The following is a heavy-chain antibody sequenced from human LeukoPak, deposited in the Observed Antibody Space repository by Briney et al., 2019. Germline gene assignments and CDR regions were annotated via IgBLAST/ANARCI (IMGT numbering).Heavy chain of an antibody. CDR1: GCTFTSYG. J-gene: IGHJ5*02. CDR2: ISAYNGNT. CDR3: ARDTSEGDYAWWFDP. Sequence: ASVKVSCKASGCTFTSYGISWVRQAPGQGLEWMGWISAYNGNTNYAQKLQGRLTLTRDLSTSTDYMELSSLRSDDTAVYFCARDTSEGDYAWWFDPWGQGTLVTVAS. D-gene: IGHD3-16*01. V-gene: IGHV1-18*01.